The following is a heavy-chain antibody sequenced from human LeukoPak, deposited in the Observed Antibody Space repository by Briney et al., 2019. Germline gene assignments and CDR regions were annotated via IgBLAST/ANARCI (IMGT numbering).Heavy chain of an antibody. J-gene: IGHJ5*02. Sequence: SVKVSCKASGGTFSSYAISWVRQAPGQGLEWMGGIIPIFGTANYAQKFQGRVTITADESTGTAYMELSSLRSEDTAVYYCARSPLMVRGVIIAAWFDPWGQGTLVTVSS. CDR1: GGTFSSYA. D-gene: IGHD3-10*01. CDR2: IIPIFGTA. V-gene: IGHV1-69*13. CDR3: ARSPLMVRGVIIAAWFDP.